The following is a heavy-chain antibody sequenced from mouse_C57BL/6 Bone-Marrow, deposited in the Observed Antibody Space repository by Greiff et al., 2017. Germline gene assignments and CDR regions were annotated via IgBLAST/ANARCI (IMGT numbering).Heavy chain of an antibody. D-gene: IGHD1-1*01. J-gene: IGHJ1*03. CDR3: ARDDYYGSSYWYFDV. CDR1: GYTFTSYW. CDR2: IDPSDSET. V-gene: IGHV1-52*01. Sequence: QVQLQQPGAELVRPGSSVKLSCKASGYTFTSYWMHWVKQRPLQGLEWIGNIDPSDSETHYNQKFKDKATLTVDKSSSTAYMQLSSLTSEDSAVYYCARDDYYGSSYWYFDVWGTGTTVTVSS.